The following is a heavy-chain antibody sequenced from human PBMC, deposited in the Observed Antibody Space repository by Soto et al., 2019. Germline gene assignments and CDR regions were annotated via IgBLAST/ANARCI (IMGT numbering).Heavy chain of an antibody. CDR3: AKEAVLLATTIKNFDN. CDR2: ISYDGTNK. D-gene: IGHD1-26*01. V-gene: IGHV3-30*18. J-gene: IGHJ4*02. Sequence: GGSLRLSCAASGFTFNRYGIHWVRQAPGKGLEWVALISYDGTNKYYADSVKGRFTISRDNSKNTLYLQMDSLRPEDAAVYYCAKEAVLLATTIKNFDNWGQGTLVTVSS. CDR1: GFTFNRYG.